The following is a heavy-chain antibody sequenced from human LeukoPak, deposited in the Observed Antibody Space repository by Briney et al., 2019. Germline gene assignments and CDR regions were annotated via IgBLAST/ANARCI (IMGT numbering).Heavy chain of an antibody. D-gene: IGHD3-3*01. V-gene: IGHV1-18*01. J-gene: IGHJ6*03. Sequence: GASVKVSCKASGYTFTSYGISWVRQAPGQGLEWMGWISAYNGNTNYAQKLQGRVTMTTDTSTSTAHMELRSLRSDDTAVYYCARRSGDYDFWSGYNYYYMDVWGKGTTVTVSS. CDR3: ARRSGDYDFWSGYNYYYMDV. CDR2: ISAYNGNT. CDR1: GYTFTSYG.